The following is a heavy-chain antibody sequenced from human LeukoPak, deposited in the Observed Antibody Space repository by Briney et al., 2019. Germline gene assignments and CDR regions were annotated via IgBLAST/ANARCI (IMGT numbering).Heavy chain of an antibody. CDR2: MNDDGSGI. D-gene: IGHD4-17*01. J-gene: IGHJ2*01. CDR3: ARETTVSREWYFDL. CDR1: GLNIRNYW. Sequence: PGGSLRLSCALSGLNIRNYWMHWVRQAPGMGLVWVSRMNDDGSGISYADSVKGRFTISRDHAKNTLYLQMNSLRAEDTAVYYCARETTVSREWYFDLWGRGTLVTVAS. V-gene: IGHV3-74*01.